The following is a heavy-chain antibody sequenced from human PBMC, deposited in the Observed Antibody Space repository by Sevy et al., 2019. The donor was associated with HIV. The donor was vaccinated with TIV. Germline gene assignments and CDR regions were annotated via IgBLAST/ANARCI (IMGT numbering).Heavy chain of an antibody. J-gene: IGHJ4*02. V-gene: IGHV3-74*01. CDR1: GFTLINHW. D-gene: IGHD2-15*01. CDR2: ISGDGATT. CDR3: ARSGGTNLFDY. Sequence: GGSLRLSCAASGFTLINHWMHWVRQAPGKGLVWVSGISGDGATTTYADSVKGRFPISRDNAKNTLYVQMNSLRGEDTAVYYCARSGGTNLFDYWGQGILVTVSS.